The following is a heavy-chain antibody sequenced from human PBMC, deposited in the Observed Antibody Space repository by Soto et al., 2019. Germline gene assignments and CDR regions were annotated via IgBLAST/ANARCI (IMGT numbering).Heavy chain of an antibody. Sequence: GASVKVSCKASGYTFTSYAMHLGRPAPGKRLEWMGWINAGNGNTKYSQKFQGRVTITRDTSASTAYMELSSLRSEDTAVYYCARDGGAAYYYYYGMDVWGQGTTVTAP. CDR1: GYTFTSYA. CDR3: ARDGGAAYYYYYGMDV. CDR2: INAGNGNT. D-gene: IGHD6-25*01. V-gene: IGHV1-3*01. J-gene: IGHJ6*02.